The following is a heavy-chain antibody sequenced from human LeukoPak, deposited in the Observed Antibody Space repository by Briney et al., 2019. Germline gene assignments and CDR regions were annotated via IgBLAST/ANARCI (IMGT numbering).Heavy chain of an antibody. CDR3: ARDSTGTVFDL. V-gene: IGHV3-7*04. J-gene: IGHJ4*02. CDR2: ISQDGTES. CDR1: GFTFSSYG. Sequence: PGGSLRLSCAASGFTFSSYGMNWVRQAPGKGLEWVAQISQDGTESYSVDSVRGRFTISRDNAKNSVYLQMNSLRPEDTAVYYCARDSTGTVFDLWGQGTLVTVSS. D-gene: IGHD1-1*01.